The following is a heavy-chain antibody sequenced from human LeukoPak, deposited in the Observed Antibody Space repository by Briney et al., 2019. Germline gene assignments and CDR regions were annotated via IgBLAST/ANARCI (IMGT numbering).Heavy chain of an antibody. CDR2: IRYDGSNK. CDR1: GFTFSSYG. D-gene: IGHD5-12*01. CDR3: AKDQGIGYSGYDGRFDY. V-gene: IGHV3-30*02. J-gene: IGHJ4*02. Sequence: GRSLRLSCAASGFTFSSYGMHWVRQAPGKGLEWVAFIRYDGSNKYYADSVKGRFTISRDNSKNTLYLQMNSLRAEDTAVYYCAKDQGIGYSGYDGRFDYWGQGTLVTVSS.